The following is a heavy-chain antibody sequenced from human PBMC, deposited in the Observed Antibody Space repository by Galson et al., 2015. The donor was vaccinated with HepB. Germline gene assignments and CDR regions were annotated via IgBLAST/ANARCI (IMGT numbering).Heavy chain of an antibody. D-gene: IGHD1-1*01. Sequence: SVKVSCKASGGTFSAYAFNWVRQAPGQGLEWMGAIIPMYGIPNYAQQFQGRVTITADESTSTAYMELTSLRSEDTAVYYCASPLEPEDFDYWGQGTLITVSS. V-gene: IGHV1-69*13. J-gene: IGHJ4*02. CDR3: ASPLEPEDFDY. CDR2: IIPMYGIP. CDR1: GGTFSAYA.